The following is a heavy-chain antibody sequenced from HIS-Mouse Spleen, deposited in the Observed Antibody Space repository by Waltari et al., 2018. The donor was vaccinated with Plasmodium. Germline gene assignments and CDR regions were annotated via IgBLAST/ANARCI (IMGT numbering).Heavy chain of an antibody. CDR2: INHSGST. CDR3: ARGSAAAGPFDY. J-gene: IGHJ4*02. CDR1: GGSFSGYY. Sequence: QVQLQQWGAGLLKPSETLSLTCAVYGGSFSGYYWSWIRQPPGKGQEWIGEINHSGSTTYHPSLKSRVTISVDTSKNQFSLKLSSVTAADTAVYYCARGSAAAGPFDYWGQGTLVTVSS. V-gene: IGHV4-34*01. D-gene: IGHD6-13*01.